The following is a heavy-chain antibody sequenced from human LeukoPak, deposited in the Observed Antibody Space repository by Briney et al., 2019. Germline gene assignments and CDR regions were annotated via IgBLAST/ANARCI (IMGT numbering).Heavy chain of an antibody. V-gene: IGHV4-38-2*01. CDR1: GFTFSSYS. CDR2: IYYSGST. J-gene: IGHJ6*03. D-gene: IGHD3-16*02. Sequence: GSLRLSCAASGFTFSSYSMNWVRQPPGKGLEWIGSIYYSGSTYYNPSLKSRVTISVDTSKNQFSLKLSSVTAADTAVYYCARVKSGYDYVWGSYRYTNYYYYYMDVWGKGTTVTVSS. CDR3: ARVKSGYDYVWGSYRYTNYYYYYMDV.